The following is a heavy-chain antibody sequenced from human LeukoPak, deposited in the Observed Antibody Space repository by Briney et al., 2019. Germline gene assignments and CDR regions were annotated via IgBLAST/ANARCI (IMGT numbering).Heavy chain of an antibody. V-gene: IGHV3-21*01. D-gene: IGHD6-19*01. CDR3: ARPGEQWQDYYFDY. CDR1: GFTFSSYS. Sequence: NSGGSLRLSCAAPGFTFSSYSMNWVRQAPGKGLEWVSSISSSSSYIYYADSVKGRFTISRDNAKNSLHLQMNSLRAADTAVHYCARPGEQWQDYYFDYWGQGTLVTLSS. CDR2: ISSSSSYI. J-gene: IGHJ4*02.